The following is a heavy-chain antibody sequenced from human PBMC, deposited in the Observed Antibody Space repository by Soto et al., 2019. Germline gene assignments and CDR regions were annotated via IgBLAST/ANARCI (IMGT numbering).Heavy chain of an antibody. V-gene: IGHV4-31*03. Sequence: PSETLSLTCTVSGGSISSGGYYWSWIRQHPGKGLEWIGYIYYSGSTYYNPSLKSRVTISVDTSKNQFSLKLSSVTAADTAVYYCATHSRFGGTDYWGQGTLVTVSS. CDR2: IYYSGST. D-gene: IGHD3-16*01. CDR3: ATHSRFGGTDY. J-gene: IGHJ4*02. CDR1: GGSISSGGYY.